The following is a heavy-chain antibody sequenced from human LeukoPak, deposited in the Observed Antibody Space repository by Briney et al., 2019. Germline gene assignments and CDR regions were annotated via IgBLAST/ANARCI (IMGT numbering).Heavy chain of an antibody. CDR3: AKDTLAMMYGSGSSPYYYFDY. Sequence: SGRSLRLSCAASGFTFDDYAMHWVRQAPGKGLEWVSGISWNSGSIGYADSVKGRFTISRDNAKNSLYLQMNSLRAEDTALYYCAKDTLAMMYGSGSSPYYYFDYWGQGTLVTVSS. CDR2: ISWNSGSI. CDR1: GFTFDDYA. J-gene: IGHJ4*02. V-gene: IGHV3-9*01. D-gene: IGHD3-10*01.